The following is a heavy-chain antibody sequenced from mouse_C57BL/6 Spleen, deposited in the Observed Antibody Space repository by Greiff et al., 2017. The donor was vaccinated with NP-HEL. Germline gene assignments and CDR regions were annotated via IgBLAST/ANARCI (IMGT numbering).Heavy chain of an antibody. CDR1: GYTFTSYW. Sequence: QVQLQQPGAELVRPGSSVKLSCKASGYTFTSYWMDWVKQRPGQGLEWIGNIYPSDSETHYNQKFKDKATLTVDKSSSTAYMQLSSLTSEDSAVYYCARNYGSSDGFAYWGQGTLVTVSA. CDR2: IYPSDSET. D-gene: IGHD1-1*01. CDR3: ARNYGSSDGFAY. V-gene: IGHV1-61*01. J-gene: IGHJ3*01.